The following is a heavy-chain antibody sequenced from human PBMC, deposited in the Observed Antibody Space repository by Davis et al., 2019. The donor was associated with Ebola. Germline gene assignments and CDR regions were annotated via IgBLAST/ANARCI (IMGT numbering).Heavy chain of an antibody. D-gene: IGHD2-2*02. CDR2: IKQDGSEK. J-gene: IGHJ4*02. CDR3: AAGYRLDY. CDR1: GFTFSIYW. Sequence: GESLKISCAASGFTFSIYWMAWVRQAPGKGLEWVANIKQDGSEKYQVDSVKGRFTISRDNAKNSLYLQVNSLRADDTAVYYCAAGYRLDYWGQGTLVTVSS. V-gene: IGHV3-7*03.